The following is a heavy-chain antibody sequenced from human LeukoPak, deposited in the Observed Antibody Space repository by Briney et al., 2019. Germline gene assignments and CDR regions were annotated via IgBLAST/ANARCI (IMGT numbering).Heavy chain of an antibody. V-gene: IGHV3-30*02. J-gene: IGHJ6*03. CDR1: GFTFSNYW. CDR2: IRYDGSNK. Sequence: PGGSLRLSCAASGFTFSNYWMHWVRQAPGKGLEWVAFIRYDGSNKYYADSVKGRFTISRDNSKNTLYLQMNSLRAEDTAVYYCAKVAYYYYYMDVWGKGTTVTISS. CDR3: AKVAYYYYYMDV.